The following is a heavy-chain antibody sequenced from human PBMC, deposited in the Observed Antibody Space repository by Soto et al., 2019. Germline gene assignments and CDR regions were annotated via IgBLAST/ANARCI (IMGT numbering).Heavy chain of an antibody. V-gene: IGHV3-23*01. CDR3: AKDFRSAGRTYYDILTGYYTFDY. Sequence: GGSLRLSCAASGFTFSSYAMSWVRQAPGKGLEWVSAISGSGGSTYYADSVKGRFTISRDNSKNTLYLQMNSLRAEDTAVYYCAKDFRSAGRTYYDILTGYYTFDYWGQGTLVTVSS. CDR1: GFTFSSYA. D-gene: IGHD3-9*01. CDR2: ISGSGGST. J-gene: IGHJ4*02.